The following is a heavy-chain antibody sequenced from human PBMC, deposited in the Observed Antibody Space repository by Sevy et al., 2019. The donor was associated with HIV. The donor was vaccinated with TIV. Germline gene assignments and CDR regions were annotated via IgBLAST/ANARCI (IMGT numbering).Heavy chain of an antibody. CDR1: GGTFSSYA. Sequence: ASVKVSCKASGGTFSSYAISWVRQAPGQGLEWMGGIIPIFGTANYAQKFQGRVTITADKSTSTAYMGLSSLGSEVTAGYYCARSEDREGITMVRGVILLAPDYYYYMDVWGKGTTVTVSS. V-gene: IGHV1-69*06. CDR3: ARSEDREGITMVRGVILLAPDYYYYMDV. CDR2: IIPIFGTA. J-gene: IGHJ6*03. D-gene: IGHD3-10*01.